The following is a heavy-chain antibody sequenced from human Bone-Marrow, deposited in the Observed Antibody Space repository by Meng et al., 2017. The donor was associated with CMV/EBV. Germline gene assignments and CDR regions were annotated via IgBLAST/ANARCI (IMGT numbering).Heavy chain of an antibody. J-gene: IGHJ4*02. CDR2: INHSGST. Sequence: ESLKISCAVYGGSFSGYYWSWIRQPPGKGLEWIGEINHSGSTNYNPSLKSRVTISVDTSKNQFSLKLSSVTAADTAVYYCATTTVDFWSGYFDYWGQGTLVTGSS. CDR1: GGSFSGYY. CDR3: ATTTVDFWSGYFDY. V-gene: IGHV4-34*01. D-gene: IGHD3-3*01.